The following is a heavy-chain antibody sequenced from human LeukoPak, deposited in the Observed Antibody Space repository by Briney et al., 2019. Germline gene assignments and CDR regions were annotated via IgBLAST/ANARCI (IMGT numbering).Heavy chain of an antibody. Sequence: SETLSLTCIVSGASITTYSWNWLRQSPGKGLEWIGYFSLGETTSYTSSLKSRVTISRDTSKNQLSLKLTSVTAADTAVYYCARVEFREGNFYYYAMDVWGQGTTVTVSS. D-gene: IGHD3-10*01. CDR1: GASITTYS. V-gene: IGHV4-59*08. CDR3: ARVEFREGNFYYYAMDV. J-gene: IGHJ6*02. CDR2: FSLGETT.